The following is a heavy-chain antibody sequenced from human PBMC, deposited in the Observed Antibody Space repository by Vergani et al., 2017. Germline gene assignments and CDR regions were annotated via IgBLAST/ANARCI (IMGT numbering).Heavy chain of an antibody. V-gene: IGHV3-21*01. CDR1: GFTFSSYS. D-gene: IGHD2-2*01. J-gene: IGHJ6*02. CDR2: ISSSSSYI. CDR3: ARYLFHCSITSCYSYGMDV. Sequence: EVQLVESGGGLVKPGGSLRLSCAASGFTFSSYSMNWVRQAPGKGLEWVSSISSSSSYIYYADSVKGRFTISRDKAKNSLYLHMNSLRAEGTAVYYCARYLFHCSITSCYSYGMDVWGQGATVTVSS.